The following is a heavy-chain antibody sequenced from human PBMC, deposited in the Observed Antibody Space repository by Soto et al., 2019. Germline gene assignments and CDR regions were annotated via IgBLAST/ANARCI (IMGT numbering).Heavy chain of an antibody. Sequence: PXESLKISCKGSGYTFTNYWIGWVRQMPGKGLEWMGIIYPGDSETRYTPYFQGQVTMSADKSISTAYLEWSRLKASDSAMYYCARKYYYGAGTLDYWGQGTLVTVSS. CDR1: GYTFTNYW. J-gene: IGHJ4*02. D-gene: IGHD3-10*01. V-gene: IGHV5-51*01. CDR2: IYPGDSET. CDR3: ARKYYYGAGTLDY.